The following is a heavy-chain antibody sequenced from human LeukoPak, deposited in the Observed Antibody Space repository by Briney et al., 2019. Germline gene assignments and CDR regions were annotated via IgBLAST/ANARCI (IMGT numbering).Heavy chain of an antibody. Sequence: SETLSLTCTVSGGSISSYYWSWIRQPPGKGLEWIGYIYYSGSTNYNPSLKTRVTISVDTSKNQFSLKLSSVTAADTAVYYCAGVVPAAITVSAYGMDVWGQGTTVTVSS. J-gene: IGHJ6*02. CDR2: IYYSGST. V-gene: IGHV4-59*01. D-gene: IGHD2-2*01. CDR3: AGVVPAAITVSAYGMDV. CDR1: GGSISSYY.